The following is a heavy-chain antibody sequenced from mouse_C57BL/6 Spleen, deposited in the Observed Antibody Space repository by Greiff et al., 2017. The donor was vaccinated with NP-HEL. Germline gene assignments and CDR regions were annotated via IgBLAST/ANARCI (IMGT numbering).Heavy chain of an antibody. CDR2: IWWDDDK. CDR3: ARNSSYDYDYGAMDY. CDR1: GFSLSTFGMG. Sequence: QVTLKVSGPGILQPSQTLSLTCSFSGFSLSTFGMGVGWIRQPSGKGLEWLAHIWWDDDKYYNPALKSRLTISKDTSKNQVFLKIANVDTAVTATYYCARNSSYDYDYGAMDYWGQGTSVTVSS. D-gene: IGHD2-4*01. V-gene: IGHV8-8*01. J-gene: IGHJ4*01.